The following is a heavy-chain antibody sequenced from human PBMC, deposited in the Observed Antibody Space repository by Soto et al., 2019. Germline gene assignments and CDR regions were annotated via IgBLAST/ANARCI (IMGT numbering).Heavy chain of an antibody. CDR1: GFTISSFG. J-gene: IGHJ6*02. D-gene: IGHD3-10*01. Sequence: EVQLLESGGDSVQPGGSLRLSCAASGFTISSFGMSWVRQPPGKGLEWVSGIISSGSTTYYADSVKGRFTISRDNSKNTLYLQMNSLRAEDAAVYYCAKGLGRGVGAMDVWGQGTTVTVSS. CDR3: AKGLGRGVGAMDV. V-gene: IGHV3-23*01. CDR2: IISSGSTT.